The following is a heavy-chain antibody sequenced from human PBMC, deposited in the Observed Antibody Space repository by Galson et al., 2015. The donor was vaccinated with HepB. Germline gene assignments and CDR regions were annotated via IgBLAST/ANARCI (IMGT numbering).Heavy chain of an antibody. D-gene: IGHD6-19*01. V-gene: IGHV1-69*04. Sequence: SVKVSCKASGGTFSTFPISWVRQAPGQGLEWTGRIIPILDITNYAQKFQARVTISADKSTSTAYMELSSLRSEDTAAYYCAIAAGTPYYYYYGMDVWGQGTTVTVSS. J-gene: IGHJ6*02. CDR2: IIPILDIT. CDR1: GGTFSTFP. CDR3: AIAAGTPYYYYYGMDV.